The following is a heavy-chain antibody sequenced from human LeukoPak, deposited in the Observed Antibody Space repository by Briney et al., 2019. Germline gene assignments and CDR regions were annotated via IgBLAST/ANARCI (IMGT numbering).Heavy chain of an antibody. CDR2: ISPNSGDT. CDR3: ARDGNFDY. D-gene: IGHD1-26*01. V-gene: IGHV1-2*02. CDR1: GYTFTDYY. Sequence: ASVKVSCKASGYTFTDYYVHWVRQAPGHGLEWMGWISPNSGDTKFAENFQGRVSMTRDTSISTAYMELNRLTSDDTAVYYCARDGNFDYWGQGTLVTVSS. J-gene: IGHJ4*02.